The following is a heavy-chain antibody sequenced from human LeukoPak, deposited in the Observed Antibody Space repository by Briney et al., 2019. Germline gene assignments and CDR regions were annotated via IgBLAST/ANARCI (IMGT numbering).Heavy chain of an antibody. V-gene: IGHV4-30-4*01. CDR2: IYYSGST. CDR1: GGSISSGDYY. CDR3: ARQVPLAYCGGDCYSGAFDI. J-gene: IGHJ3*02. Sequence: SQTLSLTCTVSGGSISSGDYYWSWVRQPPGKGLEWIGYIYYSGSTYYNPSLKSRVTISVDTSKNQFSLKLSSVTAADTAVYYCARQVPLAYCGGDCYSGAFDIWGQGTMVTVSS. D-gene: IGHD2-21*02.